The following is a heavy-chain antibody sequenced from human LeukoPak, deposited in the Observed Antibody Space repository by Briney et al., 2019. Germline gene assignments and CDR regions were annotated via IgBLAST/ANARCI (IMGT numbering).Heavy chain of an antibody. J-gene: IGHJ6*02. CDR3: AGSWYEIYYYGMDV. V-gene: IGHV3-23*01. D-gene: IGHD6-13*01. Sequence: GGSLRLSCAASGFTFSSYAMSWVRQAPGKGLEWVSAISGSGGSTYYADSVKGRFTISRDNSKNTLYPQMNSLRAEDTAVYYCAGSWYEIYYYGMDVWAQGTTVTVSS. CDR2: ISGSGGST. CDR1: GFTFSSYA.